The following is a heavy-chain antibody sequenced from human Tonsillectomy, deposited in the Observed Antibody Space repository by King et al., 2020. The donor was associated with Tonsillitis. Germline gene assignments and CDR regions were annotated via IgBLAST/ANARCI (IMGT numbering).Heavy chain of an antibody. D-gene: IGHD3-10*01. Sequence: VQLVESGGGVVQPGGSLRLSCAASGFTFSSYGMHWVRQAPDKGLEWVAFIRYDGSNKYYVDSVKGRFTISRDNSKNTLYLQMNSLRAEDTAVYYCAKDKRDYYGSGRYLDYWGQGTLVTVSS. CDR1: GFTFSSYG. J-gene: IGHJ4*02. CDR2: IRYDGSNK. V-gene: IGHV3-30*02. CDR3: AKDKRDYYGSGRYLDY.